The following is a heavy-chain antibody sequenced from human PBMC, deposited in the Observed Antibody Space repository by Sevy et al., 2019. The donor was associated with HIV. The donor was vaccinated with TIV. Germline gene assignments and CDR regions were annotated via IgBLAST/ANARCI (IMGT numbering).Heavy chain of an antibody. CDR1: GFSVSSNY. CDR3: AREDIVLGEDNYYGIVV. D-gene: IGHD2-15*01. V-gene: IGHV3-53*01. J-gene: IGHJ6*02. Sequence: LSLTCAASGFSVSSNYMSWVRQAPGKGPEWVSVIHSGGKISYADSVQGRFTISRDNSKNTLYLQMNSLRAEDKAVYYCAREDIVLGEDNYYGIVVWGQGTTVTVSS. CDR2: IHSGGKI.